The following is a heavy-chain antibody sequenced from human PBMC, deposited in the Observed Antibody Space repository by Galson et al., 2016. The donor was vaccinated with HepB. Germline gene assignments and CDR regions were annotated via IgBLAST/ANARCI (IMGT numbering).Heavy chain of an antibody. CDR3: ARYDIRGYYYEI. Sequence: SETLSLTCTVSGGSINGYFWAWIRQPPGKGLEWLGHGYYNGATSYSPSLWSRVAMSVDMSKNQWSLRLNSMTAADTAFYYCARYDIRGYYYEIWGQGTLVTVSS. CDR1: GGSINGYF. V-gene: IGHV4-59*03. J-gene: IGHJ4*02. D-gene: IGHD3-22*01. CDR2: GYYNGAT.